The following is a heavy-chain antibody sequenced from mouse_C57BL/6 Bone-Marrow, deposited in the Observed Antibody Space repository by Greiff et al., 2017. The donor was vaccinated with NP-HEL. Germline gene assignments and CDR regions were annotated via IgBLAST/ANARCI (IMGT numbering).Heavy chain of an antibody. CDR3: AKHGNYYGSDWYFDV. D-gene: IGHD1-1*01. V-gene: IGHV2-9*01. Sequence: VQLVESGPGLVAPSQSLSITCTVSGFSLTSYGLYWVRQPPVTGLELLGVLWGGGSTNYNSALMSRLSISKDNSKSQVFLKMNSLQTDDTAMYYCAKHGNYYGSDWYFDVWGTGTTVTVSS. CDR1: GFSLTSYG. J-gene: IGHJ1*03. CDR2: LWGGGST.